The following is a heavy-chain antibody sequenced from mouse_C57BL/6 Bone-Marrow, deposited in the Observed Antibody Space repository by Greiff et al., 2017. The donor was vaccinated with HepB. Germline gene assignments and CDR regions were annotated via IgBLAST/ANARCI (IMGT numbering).Heavy chain of an antibody. D-gene: IGHD1-1*01. CDR1: GYTFTSYW. Sequence: QVQLQQPGAELVMPGASVKLSCKASGYTFTSYWMHWVKQRPGQGLEWIGEIDPSDSYTNYNQKFKGKSTLTVDKSSSTAYMQLSSLTSDDSAVYYCARWDYYGSSLFDYWGQGTTLTVSS. J-gene: IGHJ2*01. CDR2: IDPSDSYT. V-gene: IGHV1-69*01. CDR3: ARWDYYGSSLFDY.